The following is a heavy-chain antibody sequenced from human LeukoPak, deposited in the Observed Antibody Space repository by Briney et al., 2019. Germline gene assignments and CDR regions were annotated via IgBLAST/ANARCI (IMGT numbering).Heavy chain of an antibody. D-gene: IGHD2-2*02. CDR2: FDPEDGET. CDR3: ATAYLPYGGVVVPAAIDLPFDY. CDR1: GYTLTELS. Sequence: ASVKVSCKVSGYTLTELSMHWVRQAPGKGLEWMGGFDPEDGETIYAQKFQGRVTMTEDTSTDTAYMELSSLRSEDTAVYYCATAYLPYGGVVVPAAIDLPFDYWGQGTLVTVSS. J-gene: IGHJ4*02. V-gene: IGHV1-24*01.